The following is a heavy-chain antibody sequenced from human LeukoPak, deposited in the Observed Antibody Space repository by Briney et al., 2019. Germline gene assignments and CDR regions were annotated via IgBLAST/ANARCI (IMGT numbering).Heavy chain of an antibody. CDR2: IKQDGSEK. Sequence: PGGSLRLSCAASGFTFSSYWMSWVRQAPGKGLEWVANIKQDGSEKYYVDSVKGRFTISRDNAKNSLYLQMNSLRAEDTAVYYCARVEKADILTGYLDYWGQGTLVTVSS. D-gene: IGHD3-9*01. CDR1: GFTFSSYW. J-gene: IGHJ4*02. CDR3: ARVEKADILTGYLDY. V-gene: IGHV3-7*03.